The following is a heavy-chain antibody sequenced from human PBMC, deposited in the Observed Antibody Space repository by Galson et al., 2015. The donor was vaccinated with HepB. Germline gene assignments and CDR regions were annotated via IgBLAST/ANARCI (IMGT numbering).Heavy chain of an antibody. CDR3: ARGYYDLWRGYYQGLSY. D-gene: IGHD3-3*01. J-gene: IGHJ4*02. CDR2: INPNSGGA. Sequence: SVKVSCKASGYTFTGYYMHWVRQAPGQGLEWMGRINPNSGGANYAQKFQGRVTMTRHTSISTAYMELGRLRSDDTAVYYCARGYYDLWRGYYQGLSYWGQGTLVTVSS. CDR1: GYTFTGYY. V-gene: IGHV1-2*06.